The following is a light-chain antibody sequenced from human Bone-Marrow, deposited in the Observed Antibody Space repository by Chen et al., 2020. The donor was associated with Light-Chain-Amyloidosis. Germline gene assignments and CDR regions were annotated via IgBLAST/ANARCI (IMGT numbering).Light chain of an antibody. CDR1: SGSIATNY. J-gene: IGLJ3*02. CDR3: QSYQGSSQGV. V-gene: IGLV6-57*01. CDR2: EDD. Sequence: NFMLTQPHSVSESPGKTVLISCTRSSGSIATNYVQWYQQRPGSSPTTVIYEDDQRPSGVPDRFSGYIDRSSNSASLTISRLKTEDEADYYCQSYQGSSQGVFGGGTKLTVL.